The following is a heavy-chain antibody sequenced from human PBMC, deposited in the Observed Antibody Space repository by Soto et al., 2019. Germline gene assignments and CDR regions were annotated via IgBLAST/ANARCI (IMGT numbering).Heavy chain of an antibody. J-gene: IGHJ4*02. Sequence: SETLSLTCTVSGGSISSYYWSWIRQPPGKGLEWIGYIYYSGSTNYNPSLKSRVTISVDTSKNQCSLKLSSVTAADPAVYYCARDMAKYGSRYFDYWGQGTLVTVSS. CDR1: GGSISSYY. CDR2: IYYSGST. D-gene: IGHD3-10*01. V-gene: IGHV4-59*01. CDR3: ARDMAKYGSRYFDY.